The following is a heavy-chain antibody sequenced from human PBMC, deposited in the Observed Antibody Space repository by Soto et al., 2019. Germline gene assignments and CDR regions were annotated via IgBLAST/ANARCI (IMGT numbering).Heavy chain of an antibody. V-gene: IGHV4-4*07. Sequence: PSETLSLTCTVSGGSISSYYWSWIRQPAGKGLEWIGRIYTSGSTNYNPSLKSRVTMSVDTSKNQFSLKLSSVTAADTAVYYCALSSGCYSGGRRSPNFYFDYWGQGTLVTVYS. D-gene: IGHD6-19*01. CDR2: IYTSGST. J-gene: IGHJ4*02. CDR3: ALSSGCYSGGRRSPNFYFDY. CDR1: GGSISSYY.